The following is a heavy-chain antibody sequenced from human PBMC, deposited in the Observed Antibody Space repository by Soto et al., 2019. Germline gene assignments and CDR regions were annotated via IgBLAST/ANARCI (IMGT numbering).Heavy chain of an antibody. CDR1: GFTFSNYW. Sequence: GGSLRLSCAASGFTFSNYWMSWVRQAPGKGLERVANIKQDGSEKYYVDSVKGPFTISRDNAKNSLYLQMDSLRAEDTAVYYCARGLNHYASGSYPIYYFDYWGQGTLVTVSS. V-gene: IGHV3-7*03. CDR2: IKQDGSEK. CDR3: ARGLNHYASGSYPIYYFDY. D-gene: IGHD3-10*01. J-gene: IGHJ4*02.